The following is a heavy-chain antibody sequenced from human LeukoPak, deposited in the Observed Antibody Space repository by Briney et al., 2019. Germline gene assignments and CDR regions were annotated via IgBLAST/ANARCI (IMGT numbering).Heavy chain of an antibody. D-gene: IGHD6-19*01. J-gene: IGHJ4*02. CDR2: MYSAGFT. CDR1: GFTVSSNY. CDR3: AKDDSGWHPLGFDY. Sequence: GSLRLSCVVSGFTVSSNYMSWVRQAPGKGLEWVSVMYSAGFTYYADSVKGRFTISRDNSKKTLYLQMNSLRAEDTAVYYCAKDDSGWHPLGFDYWGQGTLVTVSS. V-gene: IGHV3-53*01.